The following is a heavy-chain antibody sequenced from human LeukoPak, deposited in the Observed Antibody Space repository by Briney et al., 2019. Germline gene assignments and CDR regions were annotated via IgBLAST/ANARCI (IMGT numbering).Heavy chain of an antibody. CDR1: GYSISSDY. D-gene: IGHD3-3*01. J-gene: IGHJ5*02. V-gene: IGHV4-4*07. CDR2: IYTSGST. Sequence: SETLSLTCTVSGYSISSDYWRWIRQPAGKGLEWIGRIYTSGSTNYNPSLKSRVTMSVDTSKNQFSLKLSSVTAADTAVYYCARDLYVGSALIFGVVIGFDPWGQGTLVTVSS. CDR3: ARDLYVGSALIFGVVIGFDP.